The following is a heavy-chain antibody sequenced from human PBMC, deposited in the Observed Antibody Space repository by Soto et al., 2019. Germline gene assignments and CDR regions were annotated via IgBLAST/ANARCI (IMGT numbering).Heavy chain of an antibody. Sequence: QVQLVQSGAEVKKPGSSVKVSCKASGGTFSSYAISWVRQAPGQGLEWMGGIIPIFGTANYAQKFQGSVTITADESPSTAYMELSSLRSEDSVVYYCARGIVLVPAAMEYYGMGVWGQGTTVTVSS. J-gene: IGHJ6*01. D-gene: IGHD2-2*01. V-gene: IGHV1-69*12. CDR1: GGTFSSYA. CDR2: IIPIFGTA. CDR3: ARGIVLVPAAMEYYGMGV.